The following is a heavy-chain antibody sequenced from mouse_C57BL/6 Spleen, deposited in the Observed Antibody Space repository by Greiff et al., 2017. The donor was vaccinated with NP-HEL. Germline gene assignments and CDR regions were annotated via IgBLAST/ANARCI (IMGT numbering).Heavy chain of an antibody. Sequence: EVQLVESGPELVKPGASVKIPCKASGYTFTDYNMDWVKQSHGKSLEWIGDINPNNGGTIYNQKFKGKATLTVDKSSSTAYMELRSLTSEDTAVYYCARFTTVVATNWYFDVWGTGTTVTVSS. V-gene: IGHV1-18*01. CDR2: INPNNGGT. CDR1: GYTFTDYN. CDR3: ARFTTVVATNWYFDV. D-gene: IGHD1-1*01. J-gene: IGHJ1*03.